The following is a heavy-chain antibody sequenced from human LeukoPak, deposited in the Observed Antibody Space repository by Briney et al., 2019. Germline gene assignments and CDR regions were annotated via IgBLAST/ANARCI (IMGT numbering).Heavy chain of an antibody. V-gene: IGHV4-31*03. J-gene: IGHJ2*01. CDR3: ARDRLLGNYYDSSGPGYWYFDL. CDR1: GGSISSGGYY. D-gene: IGHD3-22*01. CDR2: IYYSGST. Sequence: SETLSLTCTVSGGSISSGGYYWSWIRQHPGKGLEWIGYIYYSGSTYYNPSLKSRVTISVDTSKNQFSLKLSSVTAADTAVYYCARDRLLGNYYDSSGPGYWYFDLWGRGTLVTVSS.